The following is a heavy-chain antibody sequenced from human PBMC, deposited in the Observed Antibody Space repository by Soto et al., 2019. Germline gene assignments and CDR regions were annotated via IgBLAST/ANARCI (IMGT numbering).Heavy chain of an antibody. J-gene: IGHJ5*02. CDR3: ARDVPSSTAMVTSSWFDP. CDR1: GYTFTSYG. Sequence: ASVKVSCKASGYTFTSYGISWVRQAPGQGLEWMGWISAYHGNTNYAQKLQGRVTMTTDTSTSTAYMELRSLRSDDTAVYYCARDVPSSTAMVTSSWFDPLGQGTLVTVSS. D-gene: IGHD5-18*01. V-gene: IGHV1-18*01. CDR2: ISAYHGNT.